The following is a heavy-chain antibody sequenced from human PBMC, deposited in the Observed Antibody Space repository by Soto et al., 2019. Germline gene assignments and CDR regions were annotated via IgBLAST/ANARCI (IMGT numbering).Heavy chain of an antibody. V-gene: IGHV1-69*06. D-gene: IGHD3-22*01. J-gene: IGHJ3*02. CDR2: IIPIFGTA. CDR3: ARTHYYDSSGYYYRAFDI. CDR1: GGTFSSYA. Sequence: ASVKVSCKASGGTFSSYASSWVRQAPGQGLEWMGGIIPIFGTANYAQKFQGRVTITADKSTSTAYMELSSLRSQDTAVYYCARTHYYDSSGYYYRAFDIWGQGTMVTHSS.